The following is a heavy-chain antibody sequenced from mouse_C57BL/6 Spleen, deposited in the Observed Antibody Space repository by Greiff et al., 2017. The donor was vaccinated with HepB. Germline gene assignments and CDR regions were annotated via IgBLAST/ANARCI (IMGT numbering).Heavy chain of an antibody. CDR1: GFNIKDYY. V-gene: IGHV14-1*01. CDR2: IDPEDGDT. J-gene: IGHJ2*01. D-gene: IGHD1-1*01. Sequence: VQLQQSGAELVRPGASVKLSCTASGFNIKDYYMHWVKQRPEQGLEWIGRIDPEDGDTEYAPKFKGKATLTADKSSSTAYMQLSSLTSEDSAVYFCARGYYGSIYYFDYWGQGTTLTVSS. CDR3: ARGYYGSIYYFDY.